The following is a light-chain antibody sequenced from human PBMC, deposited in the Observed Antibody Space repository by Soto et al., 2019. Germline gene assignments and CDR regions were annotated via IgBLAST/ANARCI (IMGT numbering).Light chain of an antibody. V-gene: IGLV1-44*01. CDR3: AAWDESPNVPV. CDR1: NSNIGRNT. J-gene: IGLJ2*01. CDR2: SNN. Sequence: QLVLTQPPSAPGTPGQRVTISCSGSNSNIGRNTVNWYQQLPGAAPNLLIYSNNERPSGVPDRFSGSKSGTSASLAISGLQSEDEADYYCAAWDESPNVPVFGGGTKLTVL.